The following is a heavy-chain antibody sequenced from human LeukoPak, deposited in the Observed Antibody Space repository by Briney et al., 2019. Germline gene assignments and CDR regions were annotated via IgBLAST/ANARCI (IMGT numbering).Heavy chain of an antibody. Sequence: SVKVSCKASGGTFSSYAISWVRQAPGQGLEWMGGIIPIFGTANYAQKFQGRVTITADESTSTAYMELSSLRSEDTAVYYCARALGFGVVFGPSWADYGMDVWGQGTTVTVSS. CDR3: ARALGFGVVFGPSWADYGMDV. V-gene: IGHV1-69*13. CDR1: GGTFSSYA. CDR2: IIPIFGTA. D-gene: IGHD3-3*01. J-gene: IGHJ6*02.